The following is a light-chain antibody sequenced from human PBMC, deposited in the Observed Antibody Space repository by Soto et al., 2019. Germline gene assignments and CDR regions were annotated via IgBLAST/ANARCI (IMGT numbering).Light chain of an antibody. J-gene: IGKJ1*01. V-gene: IGKV1-5*03. Sequence: DIQMTQSPSTQSASVGDRVTITSRASQSINSWLAWYQQKPGKAPKLLIYKTSSLESGVPSRFSGSGSGTEFTLTISSLQPDDFATYYCQQYNNSPWTFGQGTKVEIK. CDR1: QSINSW. CDR3: QQYNNSPWT. CDR2: KTS.